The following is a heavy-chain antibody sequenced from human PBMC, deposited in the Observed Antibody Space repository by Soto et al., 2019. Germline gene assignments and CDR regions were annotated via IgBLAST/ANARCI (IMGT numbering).Heavy chain of an antibody. J-gene: IGHJ4*02. CDR2: ISYDGSNK. CDR1: GFTFTRYS. D-gene: IGHD3-3*01. Sequence: HPGGSLRLSCAASGFTFTRYSMNWVRQAPGKGLEWVAVISYDGSNKYYADSVKGRFTISRDNSKNTLYLQMNSLRAEDTAVYYCAKDYDFWPKYYFDYWGQGTLVTVSS. CDR3: AKDYDFWPKYYFDY. V-gene: IGHV3-30*18.